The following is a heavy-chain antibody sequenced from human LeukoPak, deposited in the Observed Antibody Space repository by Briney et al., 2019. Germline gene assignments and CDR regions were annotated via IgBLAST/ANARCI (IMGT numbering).Heavy chain of an antibody. J-gene: IGHJ4*02. V-gene: IGHV3-30*04. CDR3: AKAFFSSTSRGLLDY. CDR1: GFTFSSYA. D-gene: IGHD2/OR15-2a*01. Sequence: GGSLRLSCAASGFTFSSYALHWVRQAPGKGLEWVAVISYDGSNKYYADSVKGRFTISRDNSKNTLYLQMNSLRAEDTAVYYCAKAFFSSTSRGLLDYWGQGTLVTVSS. CDR2: ISYDGSNK.